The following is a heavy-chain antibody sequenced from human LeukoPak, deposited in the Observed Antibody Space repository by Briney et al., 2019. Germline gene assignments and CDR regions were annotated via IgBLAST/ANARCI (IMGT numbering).Heavy chain of an antibody. CDR2: IYTSGST. Sequence: PSETLSLTCTVSGGSISSGSYYWSWIRQPAGKGLEWIGRIYTSGSTNYNPSLKSRVTISVDTSKNQFSLKLSSMTAADTAVYYCASSPLAVAGMGEYFDYWGQGTLVTVSS. V-gene: IGHV4-61*02. CDR1: GGSISSGSYY. J-gene: IGHJ4*02. CDR3: ASSPLAVAGMGEYFDY. D-gene: IGHD6-19*01.